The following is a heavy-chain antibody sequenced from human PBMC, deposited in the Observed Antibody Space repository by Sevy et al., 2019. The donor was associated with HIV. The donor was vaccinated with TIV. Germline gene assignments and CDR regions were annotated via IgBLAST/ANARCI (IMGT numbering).Heavy chain of an antibody. J-gene: IGHJ6*02. Sequence: ASVKVSCKASGYTFTSYGISWVRQAPGQGLEWMGWISAYNGNTNYAQKLQGRVTMTTDTFTSTAYMELRSLRSDDTAVYYCARDQVIVVVVAATQVYYGMDVWGQGTTVTVSS. CDR1: GYTFTSYG. D-gene: IGHD2-15*01. CDR2: ISAYNGNT. V-gene: IGHV1-18*04. CDR3: ARDQVIVVVVAATQVYYGMDV.